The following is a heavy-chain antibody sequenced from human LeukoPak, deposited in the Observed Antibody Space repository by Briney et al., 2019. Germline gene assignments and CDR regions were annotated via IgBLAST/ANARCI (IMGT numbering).Heavy chain of an antibody. CDR1: GFTVSSNY. CDR3: ARGRDLYDSSGYYSETTTYYYYYYMDI. CDR2: IYSGGST. D-gene: IGHD3-22*01. V-gene: IGHV3-53*01. Sequence: GGSLRLSCAASGFTVSSNYMSWVRQAPGKGLEWVSVIYSGGSTYYADSVKGRFTISRDNSKNTLYLQMNSLRAEDTAVYYCARGRDLYDSSGYYSETTTYYYYYYMDIWGKGTTVTVSS. J-gene: IGHJ6*03.